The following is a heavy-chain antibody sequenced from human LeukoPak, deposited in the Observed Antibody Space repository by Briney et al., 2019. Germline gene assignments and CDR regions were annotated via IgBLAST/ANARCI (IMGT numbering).Heavy chain of an antibody. CDR3: ARVRYNYGDSDY. V-gene: IGHV4-38-2*01. CDR1: GYSISSGYY. CDR2: IYHNGNT. J-gene: IGHJ4*02. Sequence: SETLSLTCAVSGYSISSGYYWGWIRQPPGRGLEWIGTIYHNGNTYYNPSLKSRVTISVDTSKNQFSLKLSSVTAADTAVYYCARVRYNYGDSDYWGQGTLVTVSS. D-gene: IGHD5-18*01.